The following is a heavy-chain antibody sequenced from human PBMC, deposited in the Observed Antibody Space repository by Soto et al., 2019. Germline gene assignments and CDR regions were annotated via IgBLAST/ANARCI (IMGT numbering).Heavy chain of an antibody. CDR3: ARDTVVPASGGYYYYGMDV. D-gene: IGHD2-2*01. V-gene: IGHV3-21*01. Sequence: GGSLRLSCAASGFTFSSYSMNWVRQAPGKGLEWVSSISSSSSYIYYADSVKGRFTISRDNAKNSLYLQMNSLRAEDTAVYYCARDTVVPASGGYYYYGMDVWGQGTTVTVS. CDR1: GFTFSSYS. CDR2: ISSSSSYI. J-gene: IGHJ6*02.